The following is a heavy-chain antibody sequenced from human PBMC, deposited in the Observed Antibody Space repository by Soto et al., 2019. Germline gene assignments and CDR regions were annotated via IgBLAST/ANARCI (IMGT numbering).Heavy chain of an antibody. J-gene: IGHJ5*02. V-gene: IGHV4-31*03. CDR3: ARGLSWFGELSYNWFDP. CDR1: GGSISSGGYY. Sequence: SETLSLTCTVSGGSISSGGYYWSWIRQHPGKGLEWIGYIYYSGSTYYNPSLKSRVTISVDTSKNQFSLKLSSVTAADTAVYYCARGLSWFGELSYNWFDPWGQGTLVTVSS. D-gene: IGHD3-10*01. CDR2: IYYSGST.